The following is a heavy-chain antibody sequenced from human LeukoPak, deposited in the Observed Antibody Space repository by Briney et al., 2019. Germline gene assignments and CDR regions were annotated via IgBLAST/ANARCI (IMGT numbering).Heavy chain of an antibody. CDR1: GFTFSSYW. J-gene: IGHJ3*01. D-gene: IGHD3-10*01. CDR3: AKDRYYGSGSLAN. Sequence: GGSLRLSCAASGFTFSSYWMHWVRQAPGKGLVWVSRIKSDGSSTSYADSVKGRLTISRDNAKNTLYLQMNSLRVEDTAVYHCAKDRYYGSGSLANWGQGTMVTVSS. CDR2: IKSDGSST. V-gene: IGHV3-74*01.